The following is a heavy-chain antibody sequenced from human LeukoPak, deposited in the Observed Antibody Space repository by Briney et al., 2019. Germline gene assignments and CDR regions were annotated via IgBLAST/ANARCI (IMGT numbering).Heavy chain of an antibody. V-gene: IGHV1-2*02. D-gene: IGHD6-6*01. J-gene: IGHJ5*02. CDR3: ATNFEYSSSLWFDP. CDR1: GYTFTGYY. Sequence: GASVKVSCKASGYTFTGYYMHWVRQAPGQGLEWMGWINPNSGGTNYAQKFQGRVTMTRDTSISTAYMELSRLRSDDTAVYYCATNFEYSSSLWFDPWGQGTLVTVSS. CDR2: INPNSGGT.